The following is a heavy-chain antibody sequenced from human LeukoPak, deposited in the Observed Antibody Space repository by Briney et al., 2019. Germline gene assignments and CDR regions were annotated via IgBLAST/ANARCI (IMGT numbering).Heavy chain of an antibody. Sequence: SETLSLTCAVYGGSFSGYYRSWIRQPPGKGLEWIGEINHSGSTNYNPSLKSRVTISVDTSKNQFSLKLSSVTAADTAVYYCARSPLVPATAIPGDVYWGQGTLVTVSS. CDR1: GGSFSGYY. J-gene: IGHJ4*02. CDR3: ARSPLVPATAIPGDVY. CDR2: INHSGST. V-gene: IGHV4-34*01. D-gene: IGHD2-2*02.